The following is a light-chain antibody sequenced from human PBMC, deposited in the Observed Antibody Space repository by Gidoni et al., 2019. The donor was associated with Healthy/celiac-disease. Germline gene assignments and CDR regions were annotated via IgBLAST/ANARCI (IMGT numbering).Light chain of an antibody. V-gene: IGLV3-1*01. Sequence: SYELTHPPSVSVFPGQTASITCSGDKLGDKYACWYQQKTGQSPVLVIYQDSKRPAGIPELFSGSNSGNTATLTISGTQAMDEADYYCQAWDSSAVVFGGGTKLTVL. CDR2: QDS. J-gene: IGLJ2*01. CDR1: KLGDKY. CDR3: QAWDSSAVV.